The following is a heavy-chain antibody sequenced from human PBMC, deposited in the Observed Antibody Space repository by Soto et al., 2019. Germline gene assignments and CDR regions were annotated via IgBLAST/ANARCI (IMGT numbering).Heavy chain of an antibody. D-gene: IGHD1-1*01. CDR1: GFTFSSYG. Sequence: GGSLRLSCAASGFTFSSYGMHWVRQAPGKGLEWVAVIWYDGSNKYYADSVKGRFTISRDNSKNTLYLQMNSLRAEDTAVYYCARDRQTGTAWGAFDIWGQGTMVTVSS. CDR2: IWYDGSNK. CDR3: ARDRQTGTAWGAFDI. V-gene: IGHV3-33*01. J-gene: IGHJ3*02.